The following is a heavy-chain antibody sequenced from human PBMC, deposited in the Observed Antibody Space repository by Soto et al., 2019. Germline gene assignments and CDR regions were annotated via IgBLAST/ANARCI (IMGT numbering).Heavy chain of an antibody. CDR2: IYYSGST. Sequence: ASETLSLTCTVSGGSISSDYYWSWIRQPPGKGLEWIGYIYYSGSTYYKPSLKSRVTISVDTSKNQFSLKLSSVTAADTAVYYCARVRPLGSGSYPLFDLWGQGTLVTVSS. D-gene: IGHD3-10*01. V-gene: IGHV4-30-4*01. CDR3: ARVRPLGSGSYPLFDL. CDR1: GGSISSDYY. J-gene: IGHJ4*02.